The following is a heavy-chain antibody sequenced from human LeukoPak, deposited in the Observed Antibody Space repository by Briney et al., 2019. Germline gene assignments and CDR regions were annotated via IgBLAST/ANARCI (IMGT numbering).Heavy chain of an antibody. Sequence: PSETLSLTCAVSGGSISSGGYSWSWIRQPPGKGLEWIGYIYYSGSTNYNPSLKSRVTISVDTSKNQFSLKLSSVTAADTAVYYCARDGAGSLDYWGQGTLVTVSS. D-gene: IGHD3-10*01. V-gene: IGHV4-30-4*07. CDR1: GGSISSGGYS. CDR2: IYYSGST. J-gene: IGHJ4*02. CDR3: ARDGAGSLDY.